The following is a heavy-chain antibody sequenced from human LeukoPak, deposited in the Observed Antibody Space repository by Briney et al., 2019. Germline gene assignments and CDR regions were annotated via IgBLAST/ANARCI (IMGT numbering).Heavy chain of an antibody. CDR3: VSSYGGYVLDY. D-gene: IGHD5-12*01. V-gene: IGHV4-59*01. CDR1: GGSISSYS. J-gene: IGHJ4*02. Sequence: SETLSLTCTVSGGSISSYSWNWIRQSPGKGLEWTGRVYHSGSINYNPSLKSRATISVDTSKNQFSLNLSSVTAADTAVYYCVSSYGGYVLDYWGQGTLVIVSS. CDR2: VYHSGSI.